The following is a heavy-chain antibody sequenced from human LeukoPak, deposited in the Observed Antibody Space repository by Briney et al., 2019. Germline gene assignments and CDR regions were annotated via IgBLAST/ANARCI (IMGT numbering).Heavy chain of an antibody. CDR2: INWNGGST. D-gene: IGHD6-19*01. J-gene: IGHJ4*02. V-gene: IGHV3-20*04. CDR3: ARVRGFELAVAGTAFDY. Sequence: GGSLRLSCAASGFTFSSYAMSWVRQAPGKGLEWVSGINWNGGSTGYADSVKGRFTISRDNAKNSLYLQMNSLRAEDTALYYCARVRGFELAVAGTAFDYWGQGTLVTVSS. CDR1: GFTFSSYA.